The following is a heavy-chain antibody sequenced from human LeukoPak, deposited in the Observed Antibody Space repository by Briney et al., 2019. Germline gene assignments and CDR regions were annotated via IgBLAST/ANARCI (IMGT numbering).Heavy chain of an antibody. CDR3: ARDHRPRITGTTNGMDV. Sequence: PSETLSLTCTVSGASISSYYWSWIRQPAGKGLEWIGRIYTSGSTNYNPSLKSRVTMSVDTSKNQFSLKLSSVTAADTAVYYCARDHRPRITGTTNGMDVWGQGTTVTVSS. J-gene: IGHJ6*02. CDR1: GASISSYY. CDR2: IYTSGST. D-gene: IGHD1-7*01. V-gene: IGHV4-4*07.